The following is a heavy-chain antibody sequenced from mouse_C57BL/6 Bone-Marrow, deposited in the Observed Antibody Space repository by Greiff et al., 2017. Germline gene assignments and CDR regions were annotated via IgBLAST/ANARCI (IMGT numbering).Heavy chain of an antibody. CDR1: GYTFTSYW. V-gene: IGHV1-55*01. Sequence: QVQLQQPGAELVKPGASVKMSCKASGYTFTSYWITWVKQRPGQGLEWIGDIYPGSGSTNYNEKFKSKATLTVDTSSSTAYMQLSSLTSEDSAVYYCATYDGYHWYLDVWGTGTTVTVSS. D-gene: IGHD2-3*01. CDR3: ATYDGYHWYLDV. CDR2: IYPGSGST. J-gene: IGHJ1*03.